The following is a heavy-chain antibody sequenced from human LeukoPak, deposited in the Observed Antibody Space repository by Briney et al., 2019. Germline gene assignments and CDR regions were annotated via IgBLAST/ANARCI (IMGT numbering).Heavy chain of an antibody. Sequence: GGPLRLSCAASGFTFSSYSMNWVRQAPGKGLEWVSSISGSSSYIYYADSVKGRFTISRDNAKNSLYLQMNSLRAEDTAVYYCAGASPLDYWGQGTLVTVSS. J-gene: IGHJ4*02. CDR2: ISGSSSYI. V-gene: IGHV3-21*01. CDR1: GFTFSSYS. CDR3: AGASPLDY.